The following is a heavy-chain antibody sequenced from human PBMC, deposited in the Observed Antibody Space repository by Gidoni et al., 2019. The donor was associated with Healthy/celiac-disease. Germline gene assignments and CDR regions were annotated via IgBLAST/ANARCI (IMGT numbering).Heavy chain of an antibody. V-gene: IGHV4-39*01. CDR1: GGAISSSSYY. Sequence: QLQLQASGPGLVKPSETLSLTCTVSGGAISSSSYYWGWIRQPPGKGLEWIGSIYYSGSTYYNPSLKSRVTISVDTSKNQFSLKLSSVTAADTAVYYCARLRDEYSSSWYGYWGQGTLVTVSS. D-gene: IGHD6-13*01. J-gene: IGHJ4*02. CDR2: IYYSGST. CDR3: ARLRDEYSSSWYGY.